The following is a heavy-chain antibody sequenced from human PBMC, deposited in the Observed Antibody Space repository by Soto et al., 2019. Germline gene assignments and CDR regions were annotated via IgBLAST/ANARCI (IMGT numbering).Heavy chain of an antibody. D-gene: IGHD6-6*01. V-gene: IGHV3-48*02. CDR1: GFTFSSYR. CDR2: ISSSSSTI. J-gene: IGHJ6*02. Sequence: EVQLVESGGGLVQPGGSLRLSCAASGFTFSSYRMNWVRQAPGKGREWVSYISSSSSTIYYADSVKGRFTISRDNAKNSLYLQMNSLRDEDTAVYYCARPEYSSSSYGMDVWGQGTTVTVSS. CDR3: ARPEYSSSSYGMDV.